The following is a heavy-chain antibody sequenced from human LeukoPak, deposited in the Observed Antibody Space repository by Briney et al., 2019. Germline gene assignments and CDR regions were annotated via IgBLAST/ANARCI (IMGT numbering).Heavy chain of an antibody. Sequence: SETLSLTCTVSGGSISSSSYYWGWIRQPPGKGLEWIGSIYYSGSTYYNPSLKSRVTISVDTSKNQFSLKLSSVTAADTAVYYCARYCSGGSCYSHAFDIWGQGTMVTVSS. V-gene: IGHV4-39*07. CDR2: IYYSGST. D-gene: IGHD2-15*01. CDR1: GGSISSSSYY. CDR3: ARYCSGGSCYSHAFDI. J-gene: IGHJ3*02.